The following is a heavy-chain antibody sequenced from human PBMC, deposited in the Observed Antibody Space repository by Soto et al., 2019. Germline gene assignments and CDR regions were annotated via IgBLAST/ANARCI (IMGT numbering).Heavy chain of an antibody. V-gene: IGHV3-23*01. CDR2: ISGSGGST. J-gene: IGHJ4*02. Sequence: PGGSLRLSCAASGFTFSSYAMSWVRQAPGKGLEWVSAISGSGGSTYYADSVKGRFTISRDNSKNTLYLQMNSLRAEDTAVYYCAKEGGSWLRRINHFDYWGQGTLVTVSS. D-gene: IGHD5-12*01. CDR1: GFTFSSYA. CDR3: AKEGGSWLRRINHFDY.